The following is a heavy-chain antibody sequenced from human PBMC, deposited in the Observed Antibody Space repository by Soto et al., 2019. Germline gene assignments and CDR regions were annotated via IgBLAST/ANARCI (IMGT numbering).Heavy chain of an antibody. CDR3: TSVNWGKLDY. D-gene: IGHD3-16*01. CDR2: IKSKTDGGTT. V-gene: IGHV3-15*01. J-gene: IGHJ4*02. CDR1: GFTLSNAW. Sequence: EVQLVESGGGLVEPGGSLRLSCAASGFTLSNAWMSWVRQAPGKGLEWVGRIKSKTDGGTTEYAAPVRGRFTITRDDSKNTLDLQRRSLKTEDTAMYYCTSVNWGKLDYWGQGTLATVSS.